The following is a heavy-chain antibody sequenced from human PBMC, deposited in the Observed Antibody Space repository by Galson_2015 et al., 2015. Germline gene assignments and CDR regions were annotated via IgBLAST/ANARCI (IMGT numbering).Heavy chain of an antibody. CDR1: GLTFSSYA. CDR3: ARDRGYGDYEGVYFDY. CDR2: IYSGGST. D-gene: IGHD4-17*01. Sequence: SLRLSGAASGLTFSSYAMSWVRQAPGKGLEWVSVIYSGGSTYYADSVKGRFTISRDNSKNTLYLQMNSLRAEDTAVYYCARDRGYGDYEGVYFDYWGQGTLVTVSS. V-gene: IGHV3-53*01. J-gene: IGHJ4*02.